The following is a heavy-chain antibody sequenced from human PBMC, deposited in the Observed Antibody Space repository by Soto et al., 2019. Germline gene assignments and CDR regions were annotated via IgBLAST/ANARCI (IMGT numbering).Heavy chain of an antibody. CDR1: GFTFSSYA. CDR2: ISYDGSNK. CDR3: AVGSHGDSRVPDY. Sequence: GGSLRLSCAASGFTFSSYAMHWVHQAPGKGLEWVAVISYDGSNKYYADSVKGRFTISRDNSKNTLYLQMNSLRSEDTAVYYCAVGSHGDSRVPDYWGQGTLVTVSS. J-gene: IGHJ4*02. V-gene: IGHV3-30-3*01. D-gene: IGHD4-17*01.